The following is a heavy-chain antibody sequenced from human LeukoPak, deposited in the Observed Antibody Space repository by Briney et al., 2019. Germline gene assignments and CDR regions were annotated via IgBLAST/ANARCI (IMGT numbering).Heavy chain of an antibody. CDR1: GFTFSSYA. J-gene: IGHJ4*02. Sequence: GGSLRLSCATSGFTFSSYAMSWVRQAPGKGLEWVSALNHGGGSTYYADSVKGRFTIFRGNSKNTLYLQISSLRAEDTAVYYCAKTGRDYGDFFYFDYWGQGTLVTVSS. V-gene: IGHV3-23*01. D-gene: IGHD4-17*01. CDR3: AKTGRDYGDFFYFDY. CDR2: LNHGGGST.